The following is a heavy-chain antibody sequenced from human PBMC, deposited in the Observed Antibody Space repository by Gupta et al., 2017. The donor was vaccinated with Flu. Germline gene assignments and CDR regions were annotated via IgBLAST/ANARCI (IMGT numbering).Heavy chain of an antibody. Sequence: SDSQEFWGWIRRQQGKGLEWIGTIYYNGATYYNPSLKSRVTVSVDTSRNQFSLMLSSVTATDTSHYYCARQVGNAKWYFDLWGRGTLVTVSS. CDR1: SDSQEF. V-gene: IGHV4-39*01. CDR2: IYYNGAT. CDR3: ARQVGNAKWYFDL. J-gene: IGHJ2*01.